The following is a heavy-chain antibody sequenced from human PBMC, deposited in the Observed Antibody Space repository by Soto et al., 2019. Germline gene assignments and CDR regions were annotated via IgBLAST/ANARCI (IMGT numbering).Heavy chain of an antibody. D-gene: IGHD2-8*02. V-gene: IGHV1-69-2*01. CDR1: GYTFTDYY. J-gene: IGHJ5*02. Sequence: ASVKVSCKVSGYTFTDYYMHWVQQAPGKGLEWMGLVDPEDGETIYAEKFQGRVTITADTSTDTAYMELSSLRSEDTAVYYCATGVSGGCPGTNWFDPWGQGTLVTVSS. CDR3: ATGVSGGCPGTNWFDP. CDR2: VDPEDGET.